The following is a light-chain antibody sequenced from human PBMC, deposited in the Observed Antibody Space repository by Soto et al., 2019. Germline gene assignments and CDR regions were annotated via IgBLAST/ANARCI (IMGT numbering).Light chain of an antibody. V-gene: IGKV1-5*03. J-gene: IGKJ1*01. CDR2: KAS. Sequence: DIQMTQSPSTLSASVGDRVTITCRASQRISSWLAWYQQKPWKAPKLLIYKASRLESGVPSRFSVSGSGTEFTLTIYSLQPDDFATSYCQQDNSYSPITFGQGTKVEIK. CDR3: QQDNSYSPIT. CDR1: QRISSW.